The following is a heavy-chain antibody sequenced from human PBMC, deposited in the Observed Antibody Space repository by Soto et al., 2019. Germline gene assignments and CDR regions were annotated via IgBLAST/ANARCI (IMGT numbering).Heavy chain of an antibody. Sequence: EVQLVESGGGLIQPGGSLRLSCAASGFTFTGNDMNWVRQAPGKGLEWVSLLYSSGSTYYAGSVKGRFTSSRDNSNNALYLQMSSLRAEDTAVYYCAARPLLPGAPWGQGTMVTVSS. CDR1: GFTFTGND. J-gene: IGHJ3*01. CDR3: AARPLLPGAP. D-gene: IGHD3-22*01. V-gene: IGHV3-53*01. CDR2: LYSSGST.